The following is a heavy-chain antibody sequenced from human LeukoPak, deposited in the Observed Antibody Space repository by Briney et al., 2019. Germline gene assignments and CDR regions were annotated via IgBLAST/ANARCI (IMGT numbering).Heavy chain of an antibody. CDR1: GGSLSSYY. D-gene: IGHD3-22*01. J-gene: IGHJ5*02. Sequence: SETLSLTCTVSGGSLSSYYWSWIRQPAGEGLEWVGRIYSSGSTSYNPSLKSRVTMSVDTSKNKVSLKLISVTAADTAVYYCARGHYYGSSGLRWFDPWGQGTLVTVSS. V-gene: IGHV4-4*07. CDR3: ARGHYYGSSGLRWFDP. CDR2: IYSSGST.